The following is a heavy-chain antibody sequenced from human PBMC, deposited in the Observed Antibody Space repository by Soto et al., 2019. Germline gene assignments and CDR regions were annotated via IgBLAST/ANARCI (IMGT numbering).Heavy chain of an antibody. D-gene: IGHD2-15*01. CDR1: GGSISSSSYY. V-gene: IGHV4-39*01. CDR3: ATMGTPATGLYFFDY. CDR2: IFYSGST. Sequence: SETLSLTCTASGGSISSSSYYWGWIRQPPGKGLEWIGSIFYSGSTYYNPSLKSRVTISVDTSENQFSLKLSSVIAADTAVYYCATMGTPATGLYFFDYWGQGSLVTVS. J-gene: IGHJ4*02.